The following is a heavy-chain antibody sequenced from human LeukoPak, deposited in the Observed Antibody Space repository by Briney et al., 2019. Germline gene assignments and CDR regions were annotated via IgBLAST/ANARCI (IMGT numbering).Heavy chain of an antibody. CDR1: GFTFSSYW. CDR3: ASLDS. V-gene: IGHV3-74*01. Sequence: PGGSLRLSCTASGFTFSSYWMHWVRQAPGKGLVWASRINSDGSSTTYADSVKGRFTISRDNAKDTLYLQMNSLRAEDTAVYYCASLDSWGQGTLVTVSS. CDR2: INSDGSST. J-gene: IGHJ4*02.